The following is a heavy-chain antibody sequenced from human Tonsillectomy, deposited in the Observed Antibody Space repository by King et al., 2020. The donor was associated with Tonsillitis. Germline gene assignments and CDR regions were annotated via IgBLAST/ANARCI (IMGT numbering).Heavy chain of an antibody. J-gene: IGHJ4*02. CDR1: GYTFTGYY. CDR3: ARVQDGDYPGGFDY. V-gene: IGHV1-2*02. D-gene: IGHD4-17*01. CDR2: INPNSGGT. Sequence: VQLVQSGAEVKKPGASVKVSCKASGYTFTGYYMHWVRQAPGQGLEWMGWINPNSGGTNFAQKFQGRVTMTRDTSISTAYMELSSLRSDDTAVYYCARVQDGDYPGGFDYWGQGTLVTVSS.